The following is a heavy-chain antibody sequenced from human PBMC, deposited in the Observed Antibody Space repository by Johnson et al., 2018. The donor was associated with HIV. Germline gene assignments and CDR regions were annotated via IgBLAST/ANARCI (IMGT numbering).Heavy chain of an antibody. CDR2: TSYDGSNT. CDR1: GFNFSTYD. CDR3: VTECVYWWCLNAFDI. J-gene: IGHJ3*02. V-gene: IGHV3-30*03. Sequence: QVQLVESGGGVVKPGRSLRLSCITYGFNFSTYDMHWVRQAPGKGLEWVAVTSYDGSNTYYGDSVKGRFTISRDNSKNTLYLQMNSLSAEDTAVYYCVTECVYWWCLNAFDIWGQGTMVTVSP. D-gene: IGHD2-8*02.